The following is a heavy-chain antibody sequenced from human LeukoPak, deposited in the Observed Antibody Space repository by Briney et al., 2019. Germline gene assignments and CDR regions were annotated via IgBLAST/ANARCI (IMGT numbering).Heavy chain of an antibody. J-gene: IGHJ4*02. Sequence: PGGSLRLSCAASGFTFSNAWMSRVRQAPGKGLEYVSAISSNGDNTYYADSVKGRFTISRDNSKNTLYLQMSSLRADDTAVYYCVRGTGYWGQGTLVTVSS. V-gene: IGHV3-64D*06. CDR3: VRGTGY. CDR1: GFTFSNAW. CDR2: ISSNGDNT.